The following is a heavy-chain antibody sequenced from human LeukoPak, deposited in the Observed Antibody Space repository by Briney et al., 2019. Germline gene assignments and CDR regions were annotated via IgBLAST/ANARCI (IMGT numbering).Heavy chain of an antibody. CDR1: GFTFSSYA. CDR3: AKDFPAYYYDSSGYPPE. V-gene: IGHV3-23*01. J-gene: IGHJ4*02. D-gene: IGHD3-22*01. Sequence: GGSLRLSCAASGFTFSSYAMSWVRQAPGKGLEWVSAISGSGGSTYYADSVKGRFTISRDNSKNTLYLQMNSLRAEDTAVYYCAKDFPAYYYDSSGYPPEWGQGTLVTVSS. CDR2: ISGSGGST.